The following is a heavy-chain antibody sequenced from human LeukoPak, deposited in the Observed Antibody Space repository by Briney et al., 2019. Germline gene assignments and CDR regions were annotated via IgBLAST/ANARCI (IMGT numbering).Heavy chain of an antibody. CDR3: AKGGELSLYFPNAFDI. J-gene: IGHJ3*02. CDR1: GFTFDDYA. V-gene: IGHV3-9*01. Sequence: SLRLSCAASGFTFDDYAMHWVRQAPGKGLEWVSGISWNSGSIGYADSVKGRFTISRDNAKNSLYLQMSSLRAEDTALYYCAKGGELSLYFPNAFDIWGQGTMVTVSS. D-gene: IGHD3-16*02. CDR2: ISWNSGSI.